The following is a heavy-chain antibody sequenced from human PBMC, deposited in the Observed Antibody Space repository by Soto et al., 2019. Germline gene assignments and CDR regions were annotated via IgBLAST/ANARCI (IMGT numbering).Heavy chain of an antibody. CDR2: ISYDGSNK. Sequence: PGGSLRLSCSASGFTFSSYGMHWVRQAPGKGLEWVAVISYDGSNKYYADSVKGRFTISRDNSKNTLYLQMNSLRAEDTAVYYCARDFWSGFSSPYGMDVWGQGTTVTVSS. D-gene: IGHD3-3*01. CDR1: GFTFSSYG. CDR3: ARDFWSGFSSPYGMDV. J-gene: IGHJ6*02. V-gene: IGHV3-30*03.